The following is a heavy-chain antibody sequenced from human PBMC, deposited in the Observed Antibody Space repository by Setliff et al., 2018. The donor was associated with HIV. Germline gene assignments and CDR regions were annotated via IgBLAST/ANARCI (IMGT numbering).Heavy chain of an antibody. CDR3: ARASYYYDRSGWVDY. J-gene: IGHJ4*02. CDR2: ISGSGDST. V-gene: IGHV3-11*01. D-gene: IGHD3-22*01. Sequence: PGGSLRLSCVASGITVSGIYMTWVRQAPGKGLEWVSVISGSGDSTYYADSVKGRFTISRDNAKNSLYLQMNSLRAEDTAVYYCARASYYYDRSGWVDYWGQGTLVTVSS. CDR1: GITVSGIY.